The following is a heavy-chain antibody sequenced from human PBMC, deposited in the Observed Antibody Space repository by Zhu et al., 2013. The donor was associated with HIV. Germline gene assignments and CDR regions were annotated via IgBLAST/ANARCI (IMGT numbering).Heavy chain of an antibody. CDR1: GYTFTNYF. D-gene: IGHD1-1*01. Sequence: QAQLVQSGTEVKKPGASVKVSCKASGYTFTNYFIHWVRQAPGQGLEWMGWLNPNTGGTNFAQNFQGRLTVTRDSSINTAYMELSSLRSEDTAVYFCAREVERIVDYWGQGTLVSVSS. CDR2: LNPNTGGT. CDR3: AREVERIVDY. J-gene: IGHJ4*02. V-gene: IGHV1-2*02.